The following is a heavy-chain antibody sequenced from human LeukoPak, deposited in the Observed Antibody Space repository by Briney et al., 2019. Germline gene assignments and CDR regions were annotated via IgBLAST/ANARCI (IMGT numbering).Heavy chain of an antibody. J-gene: IGHJ4*02. CDR3: ARDQRPSCLGGICYSGDY. D-gene: IGHD2-15*01. V-gene: IGHV1-69*10. Sequence: ASVKVSGEASGGTFHSYIVTWVRQAPGQGLEWMGGIVPIIGIANYAQKFRGRVTITADDSTSTAYMELRSLRSEDTAIYYCARDQRPSCLGGICYSGDYWGQGTLVTVTS. CDR1: GGTFHSYI. CDR2: IVPIIGIA.